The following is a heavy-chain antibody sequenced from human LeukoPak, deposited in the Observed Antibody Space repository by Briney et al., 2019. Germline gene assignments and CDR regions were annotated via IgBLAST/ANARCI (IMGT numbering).Heavy chain of an antibody. D-gene: IGHD2-21*01. CDR3: ARQLGDRLLFDY. V-gene: IGHV4-61*05. Sequence: SETLSLTCTVSGGSISSSSYYWGWIRQPPGKGLEWIGYIYYSGSTHYNSSLKSRVTISLDTSRNQFSLKLSSVTAADTAVYYCARQLGDRLLFDYWGQGTLVTVSS. CDR1: GGSISSSSYY. J-gene: IGHJ4*02. CDR2: IYYSGST.